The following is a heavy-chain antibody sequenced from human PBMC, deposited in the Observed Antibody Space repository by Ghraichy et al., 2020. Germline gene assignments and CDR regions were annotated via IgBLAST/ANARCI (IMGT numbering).Heavy chain of an antibody. V-gene: IGHV3-23*01. D-gene: IGHD1-26*01. CDR3: ARGLPYGGVMVGATCLDY. CDR1: GFTFSNYA. Sequence: GESLNISCAASGFTFSNYAMSWVRQAPGKGLEWVSVISGSGGSTYYADSAKGRFTISRDSSKNTLYLQMNSLRAEDTAIYHCARGLPYGGVMVGATCLDYWGQGTLVTVSS. J-gene: IGHJ4*02. CDR2: ISGSGGST.